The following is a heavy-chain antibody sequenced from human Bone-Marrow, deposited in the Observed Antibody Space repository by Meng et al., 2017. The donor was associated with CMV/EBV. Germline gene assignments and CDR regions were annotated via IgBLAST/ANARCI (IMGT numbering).Heavy chain of an antibody. CDR2: INWNGGST. D-gene: IGHD2-2*01. J-gene: IGHJ3*02. Sequence: GGSLRLSCAASGFTFDDYGMSWVRQAPGKGLEWVSGINWNGGSTGYADSVKGRFTISRDNAKNSLYLQMNSLRAEDTAVYYCAKGDIVVVPAALIERAFDIWGQGTMVTVSS. V-gene: IGHV3-20*04. CDR1: GFTFDDYG. CDR3: AKGDIVVVPAALIERAFDI.